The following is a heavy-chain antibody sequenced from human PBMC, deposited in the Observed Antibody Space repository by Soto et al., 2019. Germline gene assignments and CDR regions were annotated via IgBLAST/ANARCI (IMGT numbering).Heavy chain of an antibody. CDR3: AHRPPPSSSSVGYNWFDP. J-gene: IGHJ5*02. D-gene: IGHD6-6*01. Sequence: QITLKESGPTLVKPTQTLTLTCTFSGFSLSTSGVGVGWIRQPPGKALEWLALIYWDDDKRYSPSLKSRLTIPKDTSKNQVVLTMTNMDPVDTATYYCAHRPPPSSSSVGYNWFDPWGQGTLVSVSS. V-gene: IGHV2-5*02. CDR2: IYWDDDK. CDR1: GFSLSTSGVG.